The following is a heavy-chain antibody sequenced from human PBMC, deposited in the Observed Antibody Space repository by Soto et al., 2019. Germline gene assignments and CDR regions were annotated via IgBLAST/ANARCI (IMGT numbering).Heavy chain of an antibody. D-gene: IGHD6-25*01. CDR3: ARAGGGYLDY. J-gene: IGHJ4*02. CDR1: GFTFSYYA. Sequence: QVQLEESGGGVVQPGRSLRLSCAASGFTFSYYALHWVRQAPGKGLEWVAYISNDGRQKLYTDSVKGRLSISRDNSKHTLYLEMNSLRAEDTAVYYCARAGGGYLDYWGQGRLVTVSS. CDR2: ISNDGRQK. V-gene: IGHV3-30*04.